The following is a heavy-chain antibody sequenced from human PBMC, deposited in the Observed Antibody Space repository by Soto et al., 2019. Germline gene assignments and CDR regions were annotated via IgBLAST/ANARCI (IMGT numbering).Heavy chain of an antibody. J-gene: IGHJ4*02. V-gene: IGHV3-30-3*01. CDR1: GFTFSSYA. D-gene: IGHD6-13*01. CDR3: ARDSSSWWKAEFDY. Sequence: GGSLRLSCAASGFTFSSYAMHWVRQAPGKGLEWVAVISYDGSNKYYADSVKGRFTISRDNSKNTLYLQMNSLRAEDTAVYYCARDSSSWWKAEFDYWGQGTLVTVSS. CDR2: ISYDGSNK.